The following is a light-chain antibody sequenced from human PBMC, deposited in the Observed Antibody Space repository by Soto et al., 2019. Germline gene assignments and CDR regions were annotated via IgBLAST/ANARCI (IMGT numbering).Light chain of an antibody. Sequence: QSVLTQPASVSGSPGQSITISCTGTSSDVGAFNYVSWYLQYPGKAPKLMIYEVGNRPSGVSNRFSGSKSGNTASLTISGLQAEDEADYYCCPYASGSIYVFGTGTKLTVL. CDR1: SSDVGAFNY. CDR3: CPYASGSIYV. J-gene: IGLJ1*01. V-gene: IGLV2-14*01. CDR2: EVG.